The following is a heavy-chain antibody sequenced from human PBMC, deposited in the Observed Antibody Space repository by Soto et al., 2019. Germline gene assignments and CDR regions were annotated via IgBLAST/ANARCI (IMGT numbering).Heavy chain of an antibody. V-gene: IGHV1-69*13. D-gene: IGHD3-22*01. CDR3: ARDHRYYYDSGGYSEYFDY. J-gene: IGHJ4*02. CDR2: IIPIFGTA. Sequence: SVKVSCKASGGTFSSYAISWVRQAPGQGLEWMGGIIPIFGTANYAQKFQGRVTITADESTSTAYMELSSLRSEDTAVYYCARDHRYYYDSGGYSEYFDYWGQGTLVTVSS. CDR1: GGTFSSYA.